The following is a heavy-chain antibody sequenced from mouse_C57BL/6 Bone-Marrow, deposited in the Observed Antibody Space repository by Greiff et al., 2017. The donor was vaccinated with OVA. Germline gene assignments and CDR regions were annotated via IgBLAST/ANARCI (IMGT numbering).Heavy chain of an antibody. CDR3: ARHDYSNSEGYWYFDV. D-gene: IGHD2-5*01. V-gene: IGHV5-12*01. Sequence: EVKLVESGGGLVQPGGSLKLSCAASGFTFSDYYMYWVRQTPEKRLEWVAYISNGGGSTYYPDTVKGRFTISRDNAKNTLYLQMSRLKSEDTAMYYCARHDYSNSEGYWYFDVWGTGTTVTVSS. CDR1: GFTFSDYY. J-gene: IGHJ1*03. CDR2: ISNGGGST.